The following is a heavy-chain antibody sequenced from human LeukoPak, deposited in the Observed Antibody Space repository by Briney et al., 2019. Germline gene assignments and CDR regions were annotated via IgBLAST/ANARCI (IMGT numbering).Heavy chain of an antibody. Sequence: GGSLRLSCTSSGFTVGDYAMSWVRQGPGKGLEWVGFIRSKAYGGTTEYAASVKGRFSISRDDSKSIAYLQMNSLKTEDTAVYYCTRATYSGGYQHPYWYFDLWGRGTLITVSS. CDR1: GFTVGDYA. D-gene: IGHD1-26*01. CDR3: TRATYSGGYQHPYWYFDL. CDR2: IRSKAYGGTT. J-gene: IGHJ2*01. V-gene: IGHV3-49*04.